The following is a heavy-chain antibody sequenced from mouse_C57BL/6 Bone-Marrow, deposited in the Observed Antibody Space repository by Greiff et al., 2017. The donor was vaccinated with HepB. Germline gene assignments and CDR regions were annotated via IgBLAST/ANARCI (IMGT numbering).Heavy chain of an antibody. V-gene: IGHV1-54*01. CDR3: ARSIYYGNYGFAY. CDR1: GYAFTNYL. D-gene: IGHD2-1*01. CDR2: INPGSGGT. J-gene: IGHJ3*01. Sequence: VKLQESGAELVRPGTSVKVSCKASGYAFTNYLIEWVKQRPGQGLEWIGVINPGSGGTNYNEKFKGKATLTADKSSSTAYMQLSSLTSEDSAVYFCARSIYYGNYGFAYWGQGTLVTVSA.